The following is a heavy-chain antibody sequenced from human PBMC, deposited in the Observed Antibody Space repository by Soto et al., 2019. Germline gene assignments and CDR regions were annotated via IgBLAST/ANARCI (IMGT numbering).Heavy chain of an antibody. CDR3: AKNGVGYGDFDD. CDR2: INSDGSAT. D-gene: IGHD2-8*01. CDR1: GLTFSTYW. Sequence: EVQLVESGGGLVQPGGSLRLSCAASGLTFSTYWMHWVRQAPGMGPAWVSRINSDGSATVYADSVRGRFTISRDNAKNTLYLQMNNLRVEDTAVYYCAKNGVGYGDFDDWGQGTLVTVFS. J-gene: IGHJ4*02. V-gene: IGHV3-74*01.